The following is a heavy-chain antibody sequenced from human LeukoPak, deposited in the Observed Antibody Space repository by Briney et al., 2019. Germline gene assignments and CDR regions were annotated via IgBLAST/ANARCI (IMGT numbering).Heavy chain of an antibody. D-gene: IGHD3-10*01. CDR3: ARHYYGSGSFDY. J-gene: IGHJ4*02. CDR2: IDWDDDK. Sequence: ESGPTLSNPPQPLTLTCTFSGFSLSTSRMCVTWIRQPPAKALEWLARIDWDDDKYYSTSLKTRLTISKDTSKNQVVLTMTNMDPVDTATYFCARHYYGSGSFDYWGQGTLVTVSS. CDR1: GFSLSTSRMC. V-gene: IGHV2-70*11.